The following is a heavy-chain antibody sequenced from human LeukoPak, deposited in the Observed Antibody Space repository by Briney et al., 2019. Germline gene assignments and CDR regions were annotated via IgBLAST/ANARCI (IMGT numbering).Heavy chain of an antibody. CDR2: INGDGSHS. Sequence: PGGSLRLSCAASGFSFSNYWMTWVRQAPGKGLERVADINGDGSHSYCVDSVKGRFTLSRDNAKNSLFLQMNSLRAKDTAVYYCVKNSGWYCLDYWGQGTLVTVSS. D-gene: IGHD6-13*01. CDR3: VKNSGWYCLDY. J-gene: IGHJ4*02. V-gene: IGHV3-7*03. CDR1: GFSFSNYW.